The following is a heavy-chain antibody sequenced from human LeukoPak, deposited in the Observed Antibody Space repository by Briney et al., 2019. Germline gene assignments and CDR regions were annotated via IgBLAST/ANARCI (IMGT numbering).Heavy chain of an antibody. CDR1: GGSISSYY. D-gene: IGHD3-22*01. V-gene: IGHV4-59*01. Sequence: PSETLSLTCTVSGGSISSYYWSWLRQPPGKGLEWIGYIYYSGSTNYNPSLKSRVTISVDTSKNQFSLKLSSVTAADTAVYYCARCLVSAPGGGYYPSCAFDIWGQGTMVTVSS. J-gene: IGHJ3*02. CDR2: IYYSGST. CDR3: ARCLVSAPGGGYYPSCAFDI.